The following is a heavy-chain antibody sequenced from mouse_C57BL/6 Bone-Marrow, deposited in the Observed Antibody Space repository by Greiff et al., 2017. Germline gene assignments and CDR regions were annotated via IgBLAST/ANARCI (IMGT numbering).Heavy chain of an antibody. CDR2: ISSGGSYT. V-gene: IGHV5-6*01. CDR1: GFTFSSYG. J-gene: IGHJ3*01. CDR3: ARVPYYYGSSYGWFAY. D-gene: IGHD1-1*01. Sequence: EVKLVESGGDLVKPGGSLKLSCAASGFTFSSYGMSWVRQTPDKRLEWVATISSGGSYTYYPDSVKGRFTISRNNAKNTLYLQMSSLKSEDTAMYYCARVPYYYGSSYGWFAYWGQGTLVTVSA.